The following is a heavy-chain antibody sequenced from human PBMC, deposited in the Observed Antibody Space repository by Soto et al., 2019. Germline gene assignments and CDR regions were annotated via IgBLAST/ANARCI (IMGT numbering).Heavy chain of an antibody. J-gene: IGHJ4*02. V-gene: IGHV4-34*01. CDR1: GGSFSGYY. CDR2: INHSGST. D-gene: IGHD3-3*01. CDR3: ANGLRFLEWLRY. Sequence: QVQLQQWGAGLLKPSETLSLTCAVYGGSFSGYYWSWIRQPPGKGLEWIGEINHSGSTNYNPSLKSRVTISVDTSKNQFSLKLSSVTAADTAVYYCANGLRFLEWLRYWGQGTLVTVSS.